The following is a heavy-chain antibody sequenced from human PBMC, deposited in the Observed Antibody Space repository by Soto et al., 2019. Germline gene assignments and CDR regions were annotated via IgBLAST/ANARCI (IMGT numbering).Heavy chain of an antibody. Sequence: QVQLVQSGSDLKKPGTSVKVSCKASGYTFTRNPINWVRQAPGQGLEWMGWINTKTGNPTYARDFTGRFVFSLDTSVSTAYLQIYSLRPEDTAVYLCARKVDVNYDYFDYWGQGTLVTVSS. CDR3: ARKVDVNYDYFDY. V-gene: IGHV7-4-1*01. D-gene: IGHD4-4*01. CDR2: INTKTGNP. J-gene: IGHJ4*02. CDR1: GYTFTRNP.